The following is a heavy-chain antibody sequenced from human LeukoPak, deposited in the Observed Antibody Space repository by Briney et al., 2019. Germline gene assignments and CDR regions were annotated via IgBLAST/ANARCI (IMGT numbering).Heavy chain of an antibody. V-gene: IGHV4-31*03. CDR2: IYYSGST. CDR3: ATDRYCSSTSCYTYNAFDI. Sequence: PSQTLSLTCTVSGGSISSGGYYWSWIRQHPGKGLEWIGYIYYSGSTYYNPSLKSRVTISVDTSKNQFSLKLSSVTAADTAVYYCATDRYCSSTSCYTYNAFDIWGQGTMVTVSS. J-gene: IGHJ3*02. CDR1: GGSISSGGYY. D-gene: IGHD2-2*02.